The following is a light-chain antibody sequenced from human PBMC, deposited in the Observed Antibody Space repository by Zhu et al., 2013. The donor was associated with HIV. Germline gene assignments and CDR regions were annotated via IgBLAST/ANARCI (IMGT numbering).Light chain of an antibody. J-gene: IGLJ2*01. CDR3: GTWDSSLSAGV. V-gene: IGLV1-47*01. Sequence: QSVLAQPPSASGTPGQRVTIACSGRTSNIGSNYVSWYQQLPGTAPKLLMYRDDERPSGVPDRLSGSKSGSSATLGITGLQTGDEADYFCGTWDSSLSAGVFGGGTKVTVL. CDR2: RDD. CDR1: TSNIGSNY.